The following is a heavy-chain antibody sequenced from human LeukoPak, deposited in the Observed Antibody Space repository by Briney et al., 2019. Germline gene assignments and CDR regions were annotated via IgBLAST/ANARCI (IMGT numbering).Heavy chain of an antibody. CDR3: ARAYYYDTSDKND. D-gene: IGHD3-22*01. CDR1: GGSTTNTNW. V-gene: IGHV4-4*02. J-gene: IGHJ4*02. CDR2: INHSGST. Sequence: LETLSLTCAVSGGSTTNTNWWSWVRQPPGKGLEWIGEINHSGSTNYNPSLKSRVTISVDKSKNQFSLKLSSVTAADTAVYYCARAYYYDTSDKNDWGQGTLVTVSS.